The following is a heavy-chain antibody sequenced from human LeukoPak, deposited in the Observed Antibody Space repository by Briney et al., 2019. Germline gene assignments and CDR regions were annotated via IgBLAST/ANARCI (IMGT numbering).Heavy chain of an antibody. CDR3: ARVDTSACYRSGNWFDP. J-gene: IGHJ5*02. CDR1: GGTFSSYA. Sequence: ASVKVSCKASGGTFSSYAISWVRQAPGQGLEWMGGIIPIFGTANYAQKFQGRVTITADKSTSTAYMELSSLRSEDTAVYYCARVDTSACYRSGNWFDPWGKGTLVTVS. V-gene: IGHV1-69*06. D-gene: IGHD2-2*01. CDR2: IIPIFGTA.